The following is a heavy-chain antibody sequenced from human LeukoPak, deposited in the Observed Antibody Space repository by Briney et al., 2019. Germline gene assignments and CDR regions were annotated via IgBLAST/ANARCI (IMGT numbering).Heavy chain of an antibody. J-gene: IGHJ5*02. CDR2: IYHSGRT. D-gene: IGHD1-26*01. V-gene: IGHV4-4*02. CDR1: GGSISSPNW. Sequence: SETLSLTCTVSGGSISSPNWWTWVRQPPGKGLEWIGEIYHSGRTNSNPSLESRVIMSVDKSKNQFSLKLTSVTAADTAVYYCARVGHNWFDPWGQGTLVTVSS. CDR3: ARVGHNWFDP.